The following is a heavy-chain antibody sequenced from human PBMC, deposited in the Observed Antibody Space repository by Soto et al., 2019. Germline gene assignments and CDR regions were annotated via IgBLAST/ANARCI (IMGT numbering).Heavy chain of an antibody. J-gene: IGHJ6*02. D-gene: IGHD6-19*01. Sequence: ASVKVSCKASGHTFTSYYMHWVRQAPGQGLEWMGIINPSGGSTSYAQKFQGRVTMTRDTSTSTVYMELSSLRSEDTAVYYCARDGNAVSSSYYYYYGMDVWGQRTTVTVSS. CDR2: INPSGGST. CDR1: GHTFTSYY. CDR3: ARDGNAVSSSYYYYYGMDV. V-gene: IGHV1-46*01.